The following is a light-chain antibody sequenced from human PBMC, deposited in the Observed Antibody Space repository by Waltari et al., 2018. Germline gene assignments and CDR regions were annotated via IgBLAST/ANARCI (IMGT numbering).Light chain of an antibody. J-gene: IGKJ5*01. CDR2: TAS. CDR3: QQPNSYPLT. Sequence: IQLTQSPXFXSQSVGXXVXITCRASQDISSYLSWYQQKPGKAPNLLIYTASTLQSGVPSRFSGSRSGTEFTLTISSLQPEDFATYYCQQPNSYPLTFGQGTRLDIK. CDR1: QDISSY. V-gene: IGKV1-9*01.